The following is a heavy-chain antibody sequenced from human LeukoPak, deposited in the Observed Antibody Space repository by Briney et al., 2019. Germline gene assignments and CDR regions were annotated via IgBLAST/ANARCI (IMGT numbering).Heavy chain of an antibody. CDR3: ARSWDILTGHFGVWFDP. J-gene: IGHJ5*02. V-gene: IGHV4-39*01. CDR1: GGSISSSSYF. CDR2: IYYSGST. Sequence: PSETLSLTCTVSGGSISSSSYFWGWIRQPPGKGLEWIGSIYYSGSTYYNPSLKSRLTISVDTSKNQFFLKLSSVTAADTAVYYCARSWDILTGHFGVWFDPWGQGTLVTVSS. D-gene: IGHD3-9*01.